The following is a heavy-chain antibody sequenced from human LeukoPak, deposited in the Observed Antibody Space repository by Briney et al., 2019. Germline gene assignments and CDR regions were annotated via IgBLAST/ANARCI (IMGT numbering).Heavy chain of an antibody. D-gene: IGHD4-11*01. CDR2: ISGSGGST. J-gene: IGHJ6*02. V-gene: IGHV3-23*01. CDR3: AKDFTVSYYYYYYGMDV. Sequence: SGGSLRLSCAASGFTFSSYAMSWVRQAPGKGLEWVSAISGSGGSTYYADSVKGRFTISRDNAKNSLYLQMNSLRAEDTALYYCAKDFTVSYYYYYYGMDVWGQGTTVTVSS. CDR1: GFTFSSYA.